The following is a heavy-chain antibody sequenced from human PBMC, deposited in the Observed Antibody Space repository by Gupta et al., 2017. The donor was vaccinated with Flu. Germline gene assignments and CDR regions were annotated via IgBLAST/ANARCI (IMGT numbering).Heavy chain of an antibody. CDR1: GFIFSSYG. D-gene: IGHD1-1*01. Sequence: QVQLVESGGGVVQPGRSLRLSCTASGFIFSSYGMHWVRQAPGKGLEWLTVMSNDGRNKYYADSVRGRFTISRDNSKNTLFLQMNSLSAEDTAVDDGARDSGWKYFDYWGQGTRVTVSS. J-gene: IGHJ4*02. CDR3: ARDSGWKYFDY. V-gene: IGHV3-30*03. CDR2: MSNDGRNK.